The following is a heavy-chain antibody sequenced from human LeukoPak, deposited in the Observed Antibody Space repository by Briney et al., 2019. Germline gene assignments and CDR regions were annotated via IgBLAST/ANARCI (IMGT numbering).Heavy chain of an antibody. Sequence: PGGSLRLSCAASGFTFSSYATHWVRQAPGKGLEYVSAISSNGGSTYYAYSVKGRFTISRDNSKNTLYLQMGSLRAEDMAVYYCARGLVAGSSLFAFDYWGQGTLVTVSS. D-gene: IGHD6-19*01. CDR3: ARGLVAGSSLFAFDY. J-gene: IGHJ4*02. CDR1: GFTFSSYA. V-gene: IGHV3-64*01. CDR2: ISSNGGST.